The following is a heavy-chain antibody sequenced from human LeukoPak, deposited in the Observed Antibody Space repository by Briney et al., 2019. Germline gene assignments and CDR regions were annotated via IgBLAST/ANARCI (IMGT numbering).Heavy chain of an antibody. V-gene: IGHV4-39*01. J-gene: IGHJ2*01. CDR1: GGSISSSSYY. Sequence: SETLSLTCTVSGGSISSSSYYWGWIRQPPGKGLEWIGSIYYSGSTYYNPSLKSRVTISVDTSKNQFSLKLSSVTAADTAVYSCARRSALDWYFDLWGRGTLVTVSS. CDR2: IYYSGST. CDR3: ARRSALDWYFDL.